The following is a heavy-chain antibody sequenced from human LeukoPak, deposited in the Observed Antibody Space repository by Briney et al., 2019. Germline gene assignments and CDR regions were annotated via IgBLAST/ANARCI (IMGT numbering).Heavy chain of an antibody. CDR2: ISGSGRST. D-gene: IGHD5-18*01. J-gene: IGHJ4*02. Sequence: GGSLRLSCAASGFTFTNTWMNWVRQAPGKGLEWVSAISGSGRSTYNADSVKGRFTISRDNSKNTLYLQMNSLRAEDTAVYYCAKDTADTAMVFDYWGQGTLVTVSS. V-gene: IGHV3-23*01. CDR3: AKDTADTAMVFDY. CDR1: GFTFTNTW.